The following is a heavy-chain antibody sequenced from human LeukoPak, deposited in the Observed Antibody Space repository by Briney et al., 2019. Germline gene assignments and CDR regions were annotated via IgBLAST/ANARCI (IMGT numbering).Heavy chain of an antibody. CDR1: GFTLSSYS. CDR2: ISSSSSYI. V-gene: IGHV3-21*04. Sequence: GGSLRLSCAASGFTLSSYSMNWVRQAPGKGLEWVPSISSSSSYIYYADSVKGRFTISRDKSKNTLYLQMNSLRAEDPSVYYCGSSAPRIVGASKGLSDWRRGTLVTVSS. D-gene: IGHD1-26*01. J-gene: IGHJ4*02. CDR3: GSSAPRIVGASKGLSD.